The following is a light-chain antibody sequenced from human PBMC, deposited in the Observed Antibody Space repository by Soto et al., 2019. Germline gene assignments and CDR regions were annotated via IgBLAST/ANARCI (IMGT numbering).Light chain of an antibody. V-gene: IGLV2-14*01. CDR1: SSDVGGYNY. J-gene: IGLJ2*01. CDR3: QSYDSGLSASV. CDR2: AAS. Sequence: QSALTQPASVSGSPGQSITISCTGTSSDVGGYNYVSWYQQHPGKAPRLMIYAASNRPSGVSHRFSGSRSGNTASLTISGLQAEDEAHYYCQSYDSGLSASVFGGGTKLTVL.